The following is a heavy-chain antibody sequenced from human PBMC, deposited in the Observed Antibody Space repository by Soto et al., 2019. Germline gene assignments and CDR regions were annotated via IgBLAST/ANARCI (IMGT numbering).Heavy chain of an antibody. CDR1: GGSINYYY. CDR2: ITYSGNT. Sequence: QVQLQESGPGLVKPSETLSLTCTVSGGSINYYYWSWIRQPPGRGLEWIGYITYSGNTNYNPSLKSRVSISLDTSRNQFSLMLSSVTAADTAVYYCARDWLGSGSYLAFDPWGQGTLVTVSS. D-gene: IGHD3-10*01. CDR3: ARDWLGSGSYLAFDP. V-gene: IGHV4-59*01. J-gene: IGHJ5*02.